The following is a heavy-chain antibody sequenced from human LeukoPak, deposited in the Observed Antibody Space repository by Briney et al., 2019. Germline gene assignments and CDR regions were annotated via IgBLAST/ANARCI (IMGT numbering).Heavy chain of an antibody. V-gene: IGHV3-48*03. CDR3: ARPRSRGVKYFDY. Sequence: GGSLRLSCAASGFTFSSYEMNWVRQAPGKGLEWVSYISSSGSTIYYADSVKGRFTISRDNAKNSLYLQMNSLRAEGTAVYYCARPRSRGVKYFDYWGQGTLVTVSS. D-gene: IGHD3-10*01. J-gene: IGHJ4*02. CDR2: ISSSGSTI. CDR1: GFTFSSYE.